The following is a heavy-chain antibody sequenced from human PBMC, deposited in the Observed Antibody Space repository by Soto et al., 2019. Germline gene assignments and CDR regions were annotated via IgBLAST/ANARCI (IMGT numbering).Heavy chain of an antibody. J-gene: IGHJ4*02. D-gene: IGHD4-17*01. Sequence: QITLKESGPTLVKPTQTLTLSCTFSGFSLSTSGVCVGWFRQPPGKALEWLALIYWNDDKRYSPSLKSRLTITKDTSKNQVVLTMTNMDPVDTATYDCAHTPNYGPMHYLDYWGQGTLVTVSS. CDR3: AHTPNYGPMHYLDY. CDR1: GFSLSTSGVC. CDR2: IYWNDDK. V-gene: IGHV2-5*01.